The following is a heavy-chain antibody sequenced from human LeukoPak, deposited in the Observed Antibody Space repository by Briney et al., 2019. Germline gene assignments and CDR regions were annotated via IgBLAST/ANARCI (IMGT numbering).Heavy chain of an antibody. CDR2: ISGSGGST. Sequence: GGSLRLSCAASGFTFSSYAMSWVRQAPGKGLEWVSAISGSGGSTYYADSVKGRFTISRDNSKNTLYLQMNSLRAEDTAVYYCAKGLQLKYYYDSSGYYYDYWGQGTLVTVSS. CDR3: AKGLQLKYYYDSSGYYYDY. J-gene: IGHJ4*02. D-gene: IGHD3-22*01. CDR1: GFTFSSYA. V-gene: IGHV3-23*01.